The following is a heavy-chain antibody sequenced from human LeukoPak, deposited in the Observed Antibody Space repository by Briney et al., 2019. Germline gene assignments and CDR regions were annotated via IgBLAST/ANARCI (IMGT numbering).Heavy chain of an antibody. Sequence: ASVKVSCKASGYTFTGYYMHWVRQAPGQGLEWMGWISAYNGNTNYAQKLQGRVTMTTDTSTSTAYMELRSLRSDDTAVYYCARIRYGSSFQVAYYFDYWGQGTLVTVSS. CDR1: GYTFTGYY. J-gene: IGHJ4*02. V-gene: IGHV1-18*04. D-gene: IGHD6-6*01. CDR2: ISAYNGNT. CDR3: ARIRYGSSFQVAYYFDY.